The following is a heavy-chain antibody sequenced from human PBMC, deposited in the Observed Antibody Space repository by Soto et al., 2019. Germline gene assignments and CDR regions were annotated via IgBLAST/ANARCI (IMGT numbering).Heavy chain of an antibody. D-gene: IGHD5-12*01. V-gene: IGHV1-69*13. J-gene: IGHJ4*02. CDR2: IIPIFGTA. CDR1: GGTFSSYA. CDR3: ARDRDGYNLYDY. Sequence: SVKVSCKASGGTFSSYAISWVRQAPGQGLEWMGGIIPIFGTANYAQKFQGRVTITADESTSTAYMELSSLRSEDTAVYYCARDRDGYNLYDYWGQGTLVTVSS.